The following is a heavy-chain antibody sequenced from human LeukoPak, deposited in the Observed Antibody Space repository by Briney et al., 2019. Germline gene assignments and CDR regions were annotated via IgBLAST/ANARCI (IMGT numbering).Heavy chain of an antibody. Sequence: ASVKVSCKASGYTFTSYDINWVRQATGQGLEWMGWMNPNSGNTGYAQKFQGRVTMTRNTSISTAYMELSSLRSEDTAVYYCARGLRRSSSWSLRVYYYYMDVWGEGTTVTVSS. D-gene: IGHD6-13*01. J-gene: IGHJ6*03. CDR2: MNPNSGNT. CDR1: GYTFTSYD. V-gene: IGHV1-8*01. CDR3: ARGLRRSSSWSLRVYYYYMDV.